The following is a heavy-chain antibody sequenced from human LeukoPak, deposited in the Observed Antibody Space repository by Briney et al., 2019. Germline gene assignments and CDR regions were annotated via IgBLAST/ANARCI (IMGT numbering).Heavy chain of an antibody. V-gene: IGHV3-23*01. CDR3: AKGSRDSRPYYFDF. D-gene: IGHD3-3*01. J-gene: IGHJ4*02. CDR1: GFTFNNYA. Sequence: TGGSLRLSCAASGFTFNNYAMSWVRQAPGKMLEWVSAITGSGGDTYHADSVKGRFTISRDNSENTLYLQMNSLRAEDMAVYYCAKGSRDSRPYYFDFWGQGTLVTVSS. CDR2: ITGSGGDT.